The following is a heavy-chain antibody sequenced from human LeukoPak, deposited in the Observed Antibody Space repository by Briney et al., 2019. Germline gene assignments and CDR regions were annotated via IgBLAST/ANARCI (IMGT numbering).Heavy chain of an antibody. V-gene: IGHV4-38-2*02. CDR2: MFHSGST. Sequence: SETLSLTCTVSGYSISSGHYWAWIRQSPEKGLECIATMFHSGSTYYNPSLKSRVTTSVDTSKNEFSLNLSSVTAADTAVYYCARSTPRYYYDSSGVTSFDYWGQGTLVTVSS. CDR1: GYSISSGHY. CDR3: ARSTPRYYYDSSGVTSFDY. J-gene: IGHJ4*02. D-gene: IGHD3-22*01.